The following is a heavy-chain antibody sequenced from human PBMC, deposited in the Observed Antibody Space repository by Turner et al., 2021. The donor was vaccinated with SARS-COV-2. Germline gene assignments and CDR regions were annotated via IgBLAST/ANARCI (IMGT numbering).Heavy chain of an antibody. V-gene: IGHV1-69*04. CDR2: IIPILGIT. CDR1: GGTFSTYT. Sequence: QVQLVHSGAEVKKPESSVKVSCKYSGGTFSTYTISWVRQAPGQGLEWMGRIIPILGITTYSQKFQGRVTITADKSTSTAYLELSSLRSEDTDVYYCSRDEEGIAAAYYYAMDVWGQGTTVTVSS. CDR3: SRDEEGIAAAYYYAMDV. J-gene: IGHJ6*02. D-gene: IGHD6-13*01.